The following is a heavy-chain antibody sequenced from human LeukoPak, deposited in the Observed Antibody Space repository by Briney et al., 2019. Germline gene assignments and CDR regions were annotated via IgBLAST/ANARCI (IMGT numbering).Heavy chain of an antibody. V-gene: IGHV6-1*01. CDR2: TYYRSKWYN. D-gene: IGHD6-6*01. J-gene: IGHJ4*02. Sequence: SQTLSLTCAISGDSVSSNSAAWNWIRQSPSRGLEWLGRTYYRSKWYNDYAVSVKSRITINPDTSKNQFSLQLNSVTPEDTAVYYCARAGGADSSSSNYYFDYWGQGTLVTVSS. CDR3: ARAGGADSSSSNYYFDY. CDR1: GDSVSSNSAA.